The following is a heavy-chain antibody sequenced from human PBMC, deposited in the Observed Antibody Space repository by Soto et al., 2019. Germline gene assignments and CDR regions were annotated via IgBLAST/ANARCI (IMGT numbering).Heavy chain of an antibody. Sequence: SETLSLTCAVYGGSFSGYYWSWIRQPPGKGLEWIGEINHSGSTNYNPSLKSRVTISVDTSKNQFSLKLSSVTAADTAVYYCASTIAVAGKDNWFDPWGQGTLVTVSS. D-gene: IGHD6-19*01. J-gene: IGHJ5*02. CDR1: GGSFSGYY. CDR2: INHSGST. CDR3: ASTIAVAGKDNWFDP. V-gene: IGHV4-34*01.